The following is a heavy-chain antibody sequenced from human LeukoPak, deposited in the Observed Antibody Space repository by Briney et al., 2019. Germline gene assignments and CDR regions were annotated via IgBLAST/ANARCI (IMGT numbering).Heavy chain of an antibody. V-gene: IGHV3-23*01. CDR3: ARRGESTSYGDYRFDY. CDR1: GFTFSSYS. Sequence: GGSLRLSCAASGFTFSSYSMNWVRQAPGRGLEWVSAISGSSGLTYYADSVKGRFTISRDNSKNTLFLQMNSLRAEDTAVYYCARRGESTSYGDYRFDYWGQGTLVTVSS. D-gene: IGHD4-17*01. CDR2: ISGSSGLT. J-gene: IGHJ4*02.